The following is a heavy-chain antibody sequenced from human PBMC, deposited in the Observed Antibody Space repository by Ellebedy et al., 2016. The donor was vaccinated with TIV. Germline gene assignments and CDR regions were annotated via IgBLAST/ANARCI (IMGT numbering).Heavy chain of an antibody. CDR2: TRNKANSYTT. D-gene: IGHD5-18*01. V-gene: IGHV3-72*01. J-gene: IGHJ4*02. CDR3: ARVEYSYGHFDY. CDR1: GFTFSDHY. Sequence: GESLKISCAASGFTFSDHYMDWVRQAPGKGLEWVGRTRNKANSYTTEYAASVKGRFTISRDDSKNSLYLQMNSLKTEDTAVYYCARVEYSYGHFDYWGQGTLVTVSS.